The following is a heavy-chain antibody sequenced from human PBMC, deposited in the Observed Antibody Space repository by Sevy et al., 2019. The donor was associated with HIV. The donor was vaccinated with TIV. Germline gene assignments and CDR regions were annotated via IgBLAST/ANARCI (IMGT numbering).Heavy chain of an antibody. D-gene: IGHD3-22*01. V-gene: IGHV3-30*18. CDR1: GFTFSSYG. CDR3: AKEGYDSSGSSYFDN. Sequence: GGSLRLSCAASGFTFSSYGMHWVRQAPGKGLEWVAIISFDGTKKYYADSVEGRFTISRDNSRNTLYLQMNSLRTDDTAVYYCAKEGYDSSGSSYFDNWGQGTQVTASS. CDR2: ISFDGTKK. J-gene: IGHJ4*02.